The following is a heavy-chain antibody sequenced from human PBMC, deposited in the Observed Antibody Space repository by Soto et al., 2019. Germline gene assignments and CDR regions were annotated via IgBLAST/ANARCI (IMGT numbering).Heavy chain of an antibody. V-gene: IGHV4-59*01. Sequence: QVQLQESGPGLVKASETLSLTCTVSGGSTSPYYWSWLRQPPGKGLEWIGFIDYSGGARYNPSLKRRVTMSLDTPENQISLKLSSMTAADTAVYFCARGRPWELYDYWGQGTLVTVSS. CDR2: IDYSGGA. CDR1: GGSTSPYY. J-gene: IGHJ4*02. CDR3: ARGRPWELYDY. D-gene: IGHD1-7*01.